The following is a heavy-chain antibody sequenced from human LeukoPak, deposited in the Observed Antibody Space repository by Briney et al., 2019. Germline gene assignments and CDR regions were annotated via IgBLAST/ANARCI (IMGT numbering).Heavy chain of an antibody. J-gene: IGHJ4*02. CDR1: SYSFNRYG. CDR2: ISGYNGNT. CDR3: ARVRYRLAETYIDY. D-gene: IGHD3-16*01. Sequence: ASVKVSCKASSYSFNRYGISWVRQAPGQGLEWMGWISGYNGNTNYAQKFQGRVTMTRDTSISTAYMELSRLRSDDTAVYYCARVRYRLAETYIDYWGQGTLVTVSS. V-gene: IGHV1-18*01.